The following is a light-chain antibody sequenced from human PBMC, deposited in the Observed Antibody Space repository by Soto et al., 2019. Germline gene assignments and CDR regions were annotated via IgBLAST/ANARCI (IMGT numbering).Light chain of an antibody. CDR2: GAS. CDR3: QRTLT. J-gene: IGKJ4*01. Sequence: EIVLTQSPGTLSLSPGERATLSCRASQSVSSRYLAWYQQKPGQAPRLLIYGASSWATGIPDRFSGSGSGTDFTLTISRLEPEDFAVYYCQRTLTFGGGTKVEIK. V-gene: IGKV3-20*01. CDR1: QSVSSRY.